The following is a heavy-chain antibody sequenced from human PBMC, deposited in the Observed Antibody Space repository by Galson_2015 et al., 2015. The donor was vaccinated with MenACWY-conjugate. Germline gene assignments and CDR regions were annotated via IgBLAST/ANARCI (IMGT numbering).Heavy chain of an antibody. V-gene: IGHV3-23*01. Sequence: SLRISCAASGFTFSSYAVSWVRQAPGKGLEWVSAISGSGGSTYYADSVKGRFTISRDNSKNTLYLQMNSLRAEDTAVYYCAKDMGALGGSDYWGQGTLVTVSS. J-gene: IGHJ4*02. CDR3: AKDMGALGGSDY. CDR2: ISGSGGST. CDR1: GFTFSSYA. D-gene: IGHD1-26*01.